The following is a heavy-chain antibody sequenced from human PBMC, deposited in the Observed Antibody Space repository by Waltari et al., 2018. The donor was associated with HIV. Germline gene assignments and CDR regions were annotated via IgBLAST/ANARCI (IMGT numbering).Heavy chain of an antibody. CDR1: GYTFTSYG. CDR2: ISAYNDNT. Sequence: QVQLVQSGAEVKKPGASVKVSCKASGYTFTSYGISWVRQAPGQGLEWMGWISAYNDNTNYAQKLQGRVTMTTETSTSTAYMERRSLRSDDTAVYYCARDQHGYYGSGSYYTPFDYWGQGTLVTVSS. CDR3: ARDQHGYYGSGSYYTPFDY. V-gene: IGHV1-18*01. D-gene: IGHD3-10*01. J-gene: IGHJ4*02.